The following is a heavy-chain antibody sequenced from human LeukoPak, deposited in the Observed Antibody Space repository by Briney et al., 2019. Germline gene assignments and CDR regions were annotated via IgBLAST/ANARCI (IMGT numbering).Heavy chain of an antibody. CDR3: AKDAYYDSSGYYYTDKYYYYYYGMDV. V-gene: IGHV3-30*18. J-gene: IGHJ6*02. D-gene: IGHD3-22*01. CDR1: EFTFSSYG. CDR2: ISYDGSNK. Sequence: PGGSLRLSCAASEFTFSSYGMHWVRQAPGKGLEWVAVISYDGSNKYYAGSVKGRFTISRDNSKNTLYLQMNSLRAEDTAVYYCAKDAYYDSSGYYYTDKYYYYYYGMDVWGQGTTVTVSS.